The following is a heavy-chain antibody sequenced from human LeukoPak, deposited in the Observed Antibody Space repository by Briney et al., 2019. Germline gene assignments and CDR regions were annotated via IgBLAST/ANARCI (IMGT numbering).Heavy chain of an antibody. CDR2: ISSSGSTI. CDR1: GFTFINYS. V-gene: IGHV3-48*04. CDR3: AELGITMIGGV. D-gene: IGHD3-10*02. J-gene: IGHJ6*04. Sequence: GGSLRLSCTASGFTFINYSMNWVRQAPGKGLEWVSYISSSGSTIYYAGSVKGRFTISRDNAKNSLYLQMNSLRAEDTAVYYCAELGITMIGGVWGKGTTVTISS.